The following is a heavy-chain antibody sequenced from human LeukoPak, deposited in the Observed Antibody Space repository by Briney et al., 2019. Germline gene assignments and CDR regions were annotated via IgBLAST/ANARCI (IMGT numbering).Heavy chain of an antibody. Sequence: GGSLRLSCAASGFNFSRNWMTWVRQAPGKGLEWVANIKQDGREEYYVDSVKGRFTISRDNAKKSTYLQMNRVRAEDTAVYYCARDYGDHPYPEVTLDLWGQGTLVTVSS. CDR1: GFNFSRNW. J-gene: IGHJ4*01. CDR3: ARDYGDHPYPEVTLDL. V-gene: IGHV3-7*01. D-gene: IGHD2-21*01. CDR2: IKQDGREE.